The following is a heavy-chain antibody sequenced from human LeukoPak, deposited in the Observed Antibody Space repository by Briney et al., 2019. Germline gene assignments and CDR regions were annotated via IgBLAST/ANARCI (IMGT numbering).Heavy chain of an antibody. CDR3: ARDPDSSGWNEGDY. CDR1: GGSISSSSYY. CDR2: IYYSGST. J-gene: IGHJ4*02. Sequence: PSETLSLTCTVSGGSISSSSYYWGWIRQPPGKGLEWIGSIYYSGSTYYNPSLKSRVTISVDTSKNQFSLKLSSVTAADTAVYYCARDPDSSGWNEGDYWGQGTLVTVSS. V-gene: IGHV4-39*07. D-gene: IGHD6-19*01.